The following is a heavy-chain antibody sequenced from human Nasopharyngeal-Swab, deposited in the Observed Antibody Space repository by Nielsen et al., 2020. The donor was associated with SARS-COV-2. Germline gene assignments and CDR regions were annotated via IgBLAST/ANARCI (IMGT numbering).Heavy chain of an antibody. D-gene: IGHD2-15*01. J-gene: IGHJ4*02. V-gene: IGHV4-34*01. Sequence: PGKGLEWIGDITHSGDTNSYPSLKSRVTISVDTSKNQFSLKLSSVTAADTAVYYCARRGVVVRGGYYFDYWGQGTLVTVSS. CDR3: ARRGVVVRGGYYFDY. CDR2: ITHSGDT.